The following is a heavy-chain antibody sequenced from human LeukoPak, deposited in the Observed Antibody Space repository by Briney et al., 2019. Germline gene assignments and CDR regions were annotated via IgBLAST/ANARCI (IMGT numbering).Heavy chain of an antibody. V-gene: IGHV3-30*03. CDR3: ASRFEWLSSFDY. CDR2: ISHDGSSE. CDR1: GFTFSNYA. J-gene: IGHJ4*02. Sequence: GRSLRLSCAASGFTFSNYAMHWVRQAPGKGPEWVALISHDGSSECYGDSMKGRFTISRDNSRNTFYLQMNSLRAEDTAVYYCASRFEWLSSFDYWGQGTLVTVSS. D-gene: IGHD3-3*01.